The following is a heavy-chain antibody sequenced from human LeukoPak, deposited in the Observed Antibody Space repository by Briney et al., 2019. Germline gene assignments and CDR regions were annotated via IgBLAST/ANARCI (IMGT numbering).Heavy chain of an antibody. J-gene: IGHJ4*02. D-gene: IGHD3-22*01. CDR1: GYTFTGYY. CDR3: ARDRGPDSSGYENDY. V-gene: IGHV1-2*02. CDR2: INPNSGGT. Sequence: ASVKVSCKASGYTFTGYYMHWVRQAPGQGLKWMGWINPNSGGTNYAQKFQGRVTMTRDTSISTAYMELSRLRSDDTAVYYCARDRGPDSSGYENDYWGQGTLVTVSS.